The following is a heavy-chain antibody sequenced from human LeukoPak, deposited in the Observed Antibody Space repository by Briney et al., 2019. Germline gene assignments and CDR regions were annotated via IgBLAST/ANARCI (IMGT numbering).Heavy chain of an antibody. V-gene: IGHV3-7*03. J-gene: IGHJ4*02. CDR1: GFTFSSYA. CDR3: ARYAVGGYDSSGYYREYYFDY. Sequence: GGSLRLSCAAPGFTFSSYAMSWVRQAPGKGLEWVANIKQDGSEKYYVDSVKGRFTISRDDAKSSLYLQMNSLRAEDTAVYYCARYAVGGYDSSGYYREYYFDYWGQGTLVTVSS. CDR2: IKQDGSEK. D-gene: IGHD3-22*01.